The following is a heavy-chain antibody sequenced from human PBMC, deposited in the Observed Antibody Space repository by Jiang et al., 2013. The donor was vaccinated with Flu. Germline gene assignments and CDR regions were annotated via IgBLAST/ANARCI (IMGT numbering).Heavy chain of an antibody. D-gene: IGHD2-21*02. J-gene: IGHJ2*01. CDR1: GGSISSSSYY. Sequence: KPSETLSLTCTVSGGSISSSSYYWGWIRQPPGKGLEWIGSVYYSGSTYYNPSLKSRVIISVDTSKNQLSLKLSSVTAADTAVFYCARHRGYCGGDCYWFFDLWGRGTLVTVSS. CDR2: VYYSGST. CDR3: ARHRGYCGGDCYWFFDL. V-gene: IGHV4-39*01.